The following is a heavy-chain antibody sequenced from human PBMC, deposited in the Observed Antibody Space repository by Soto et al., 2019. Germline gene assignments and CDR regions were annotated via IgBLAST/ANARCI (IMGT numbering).Heavy chain of an antibody. D-gene: IGHD1-26*01. V-gene: IGHV3-30*03. CDR2: ISYDGRNK. Sequence: GGSLRLSCAASGFIFTTYGMHWVRQAPGKGLEWVAVISYDGRNKFHADSVKGRFTISRDSSKNTLYLQMNSLRVEDTAVYYCALVPWEDYFDYWGQGTLVTVSS. CDR1: GFIFTTYG. J-gene: IGHJ4*02. CDR3: ALVPWEDYFDY.